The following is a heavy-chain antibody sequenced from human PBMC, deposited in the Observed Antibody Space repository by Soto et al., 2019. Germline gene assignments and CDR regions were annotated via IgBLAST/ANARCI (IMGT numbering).Heavy chain of an antibody. D-gene: IGHD4-4*01. Sequence: QVQLVQSGAEVKKPGASVKVSCKASGYTFTRYYMHWVRLAPGQGLEWMGIINPDGGGTSYAQQFQGRVIMTRDTYTSAVYMEMSGMRSEDPAVYYCAVGGNYLSMDVWGPGTTVTVSS. V-gene: IGHV1-46*01. CDR1: GYTFTRYY. CDR3: AVGGNYLSMDV. J-gene: IGHJ6*02. CDR2: INPDGGGT.